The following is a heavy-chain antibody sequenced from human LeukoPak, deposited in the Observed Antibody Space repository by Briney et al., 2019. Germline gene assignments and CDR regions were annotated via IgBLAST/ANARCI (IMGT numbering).Heavy chain of an antibody. CDR3: AKDLGYGGDPPVYFEW. D-gene: IGHD2-21*02. V-gene: IGHV3-30-3*01. CDR1: GFTFSSYA. J-gene: IGHJ4*02. Sequence: GGSLRLSCAASGFTFSSYAMHWVRQAPGKGLEWVAVISYDGSNKYYADSVKGRFTISRDNSKTTLYLQMNSLRAEDTAVYYCAKDLGYGGDPPVYFEWWGQGTLVTVSS. CDR2: ISYDGSNK.